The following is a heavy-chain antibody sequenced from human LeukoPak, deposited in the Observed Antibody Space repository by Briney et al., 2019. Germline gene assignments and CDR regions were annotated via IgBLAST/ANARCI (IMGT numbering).Heavy chain of an antibody. CDR1: GFTFSDYY. V-gene: IGHV3-11*01. D-gene: IGHD4-17*01. CDR3: ARDAYGDYEDAFDI. CDR2: IISSGSTI. J-gene: IGHJ3*02. Sequence: GGSLRLSCAASGFTFSDYYMSWVRKAPGKGLEWVSYIISSGSTIYYADSVKGRFTISRDNAKNSLYLQMNSLRAEDTAVYYCARDAYGDYEDAFDIWGQGTMVTVSS.